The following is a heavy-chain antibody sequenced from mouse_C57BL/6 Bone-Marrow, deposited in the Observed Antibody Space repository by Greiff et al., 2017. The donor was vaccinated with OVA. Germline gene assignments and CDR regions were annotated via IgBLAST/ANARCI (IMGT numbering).Heavy chain of an antibody. V-gene: IGHV14-2*01. J-gene: IGHJ3*01. CDR1: GFNIKDYY. CDR2: IDPEDGET. CDR3: ARTYYGYSAWFAY. D-gene: IGHD2-9*01. Sequence: VQLQQSGAELVKPGASVKLSCTASGFNIKDYYMHWVKQRTEQGLEWIGRIDPEDGETKYAPNFQGKATITADTSSNTAYLQLSSLTSEDTAVYYCARTYYGYSAWFAYWGQGTLVTVSA.